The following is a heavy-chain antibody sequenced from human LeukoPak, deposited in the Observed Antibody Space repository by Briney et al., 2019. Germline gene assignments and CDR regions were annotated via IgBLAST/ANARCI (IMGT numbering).Heavy chain of an antibody. CDR2: INHSGST. D-gene: IGHD3-10*01. Sequence: SETLSLTCAVYGVSFSGYYWSWIRQPPGKGLEWIGEINHSGSTNYNPSLKSRVTISVDTSKNQFSLKLSSVTAADTAVYYCASDRGSDYWGQGTLVTVSS. CDR1: GVSFSGYY. CDR3: ASDRGSDY. V-gene: IGHV4-34*01. J-gene: IGHJ4*02.